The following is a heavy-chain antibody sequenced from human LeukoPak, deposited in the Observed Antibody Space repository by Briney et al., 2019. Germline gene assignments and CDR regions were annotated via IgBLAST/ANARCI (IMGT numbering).Heavy chain of an antibody. Sequence: MTSETLSLTCAVYGGSFSGYYWSWIRQPPGKGLEWIGEINHSGSTNYNPSLKSRVTISVDTSKNQFSLKLNSVTAADTAVYYCARVRAEALSYFDCWGQGTLATVSS. CDR1: GGSFSGYY. D-gene: IGHD6-19*01. V-gene: IGHV4-34*01. J-gene: IGHJ4*02. CDR2: INHSGST. CDR3: ARVRAEALSYFDC.